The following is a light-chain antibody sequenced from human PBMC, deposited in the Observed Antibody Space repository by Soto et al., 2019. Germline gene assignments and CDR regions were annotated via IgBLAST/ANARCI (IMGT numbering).Light chain of an antibody. J-gene: IGKJ2*01. Sequence: AIRMTQSPSSFSASTGDRVTITCRASQGISSYLAWYQQKPGKAPKLLIYAAYTLQSGVPSRFSGSGSGTDVTLTISCLQSEDFATYYCQQYYSYPPTFGQGTKLEIK. CDR3: QQYYSYPPT. CDR2: AAY. V-gene: IGKV1-8*01. CDR1: QGISSY.